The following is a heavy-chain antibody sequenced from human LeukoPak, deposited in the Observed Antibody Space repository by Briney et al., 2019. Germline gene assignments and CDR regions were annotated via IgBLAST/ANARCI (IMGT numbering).Heavy chain of an antibody. CDR2: INPSGGST. CDR3: AREKTGTGEFDY. J-gene: IGHJ4*02. D-gene: IGHD7-27*01. CDR1: GYTFTRYY. V-gene: IGHV1-46*01. Sequence: ASVKVSCKASGYTFTRYYIHWLRQAPGQGLEWMGIINPSGGSTGDAQRFQGRVTMTTDTSTSTAYMELRSLRSDDTAVYYRAREKTGTGEFDYWGQGTLVTVSS.